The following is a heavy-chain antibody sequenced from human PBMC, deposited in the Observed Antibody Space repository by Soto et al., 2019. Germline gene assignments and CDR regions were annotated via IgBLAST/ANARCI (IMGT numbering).Heavy chain of an antibody. CDR1: GGTFSSYA. V-gene: IGHV1-69*13. Sequence: SVKVSCKASGGTFSSYAISWVRQAPGQGLEWMGGIIPIFGTANYAQKFQGRVTITADESTSTAYMELSSLRSEDTAVYYCARHQVPTFSGPIDYWGQGTLVTVSS. CDR3: ARHQVPTFSGPIDY. CDR2: IIPIFGTA. D-gene: IGHD6-19*01. J-gene: IGHJ4*02.